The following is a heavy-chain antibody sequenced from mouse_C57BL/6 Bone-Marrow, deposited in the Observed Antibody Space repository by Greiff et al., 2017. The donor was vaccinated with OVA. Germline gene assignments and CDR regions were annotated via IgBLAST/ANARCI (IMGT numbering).Heavy chain of an antibody. D-gene: IGHD1-1*01. CDR1: GFTFSSYA. CDR2: ISDGGSYT. Sequence: EVMLVESGGGLVKPGGSLKLSCAASGFTFSSYAMSWVRQTPEKRLEWVATISDGGSYTYYPDNVKGRFTISRDNAKNNLYLQMSHLKSEDTAMYYCARGLLRYWGQGTLVTVSS. CDR3: ARGLLRY. J-gene: IGHJ3*01. V-gene: IGHV5-4*03.